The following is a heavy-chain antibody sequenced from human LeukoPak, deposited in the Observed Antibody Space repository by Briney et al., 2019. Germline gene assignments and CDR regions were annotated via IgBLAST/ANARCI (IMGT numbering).Heavy chain of an antibody. CDR2: IYTSGST. CDR1: GGSFSSYY. CDR3: ARGVRGVVRGVNYYYYMDV. V-gene: IGHV4-59*10. D-gene: IGHD3-10*01. J-gene: IGHJ6*03. Sequence: SETLSLTCAVYGGSFSSYYWSWIRQPAGKGLEWIGRIYTSGSTNYNPSLKSRVTMSVDTSKNQFSLKLSSVTAADTAVYYCARGVRGVVRGVNYYYYMDVWGKGTTVTISS.